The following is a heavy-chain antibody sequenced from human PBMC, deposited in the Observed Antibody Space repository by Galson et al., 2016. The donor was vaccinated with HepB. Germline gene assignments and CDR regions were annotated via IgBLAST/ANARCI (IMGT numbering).Heavy chain of an antibody. CDR2: IHYSGST. Sequence: TLSLTCTVSGGSISSGGYYWSWIRQHPGKGLEWIGYIHYSGSTYYNPSLESRVSISVDTSKNQFSLKLSSVTAADTAVYYCAGDKNERGYSYGHFDYWGQGDLVTGSP. D-gene: IGHD5-18*01. CDR3: AGDKNERGYSYGHFDY. V-gene: IGHV4-31*03. CDR1: GGSISSGGYY. J-gene: IGHJ4*02.